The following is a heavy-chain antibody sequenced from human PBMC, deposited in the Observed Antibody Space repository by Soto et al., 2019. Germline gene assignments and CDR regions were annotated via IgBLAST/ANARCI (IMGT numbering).Heavy chain of an antibody. CDR1: GFTFSSYA. J-gene: IGHJ6*02. Sequence: PGGSLRLSCAASGFTFSSYAMSWVRQAPGKGLEWVSAISGSGGSTYYADSVKGRFTISRDNSKNTLYLQMNSLRAEDTAVYYCAKLDSYSSGPAYYYGMDVWGQGTTVTVSS. CDR3: AKLDSYSSGPAYYYGMDV. D-gene: IGHD6-19*01. V-gene: IGHV3-23*01. CDR2: ISGSGGST.